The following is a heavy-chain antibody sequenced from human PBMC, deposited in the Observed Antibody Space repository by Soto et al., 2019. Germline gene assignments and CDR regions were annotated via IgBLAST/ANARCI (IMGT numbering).Heavy chain of an antibody. CDR1: GFTFSSYG. D-gene: IGHD3-22*01. V-gene: IGHV3-33*01. CDR3: ARVGGYYDTEYYFDY. J-gene: IGHJ4*02. CDR2: IWYDGSNK. Sequence: PGGSLRLSCAASGFTFSSYGMHWVRQAPGKGLEWVAVIWYDGSNKYYADSVKGRFTISRDNSKNTLYLQMNSLRAEDTAVYYCARVGGYYDTEYYFDYWGQGTLVTVSS.